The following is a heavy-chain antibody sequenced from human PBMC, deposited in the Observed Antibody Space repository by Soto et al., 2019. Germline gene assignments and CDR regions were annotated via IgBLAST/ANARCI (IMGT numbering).Heavy chain of an antibody. CDR2: IIPMVDMS. CDR1: GGTFNFYT. D-gene: IGHD3-10*01. CDR3: ATSYGSGSRAFDY. V-gene: IGHV1-69*02. Sequence: QVQLVQSGAEVKKPGSSVKVSCKASGGTFNFYTINWVRQAPGQRLEWMGRIIPMVDMSNYAQRFQGRVMITVDRSTTTAYMVLSSLRSDDTAVYYCATSYGSGSRAFDYWGQGTLVTVSS. J-gene: IGHJ4*02.